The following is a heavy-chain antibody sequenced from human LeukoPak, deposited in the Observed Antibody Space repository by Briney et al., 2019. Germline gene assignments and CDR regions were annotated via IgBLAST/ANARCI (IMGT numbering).Heavy chain of an antibody. D-gene: IGHD4-17*01. V-gene: IGHV3-11*01. CDR1: GFTFSDYY. Sequence: PGGSLRLSCAAPGFTFSDYYMSWIRQAPGKGLEWVSYISSSGSTIYYADSVKGRFTISRDNAKNSLYLQMNSLRAEDTAVYYCASSPDYGRPFDYWGQGTLVTVSS. CDR3: ASSPDYGRPFDY. CDR2: ISSSGSTI. J-gene: IGHJ4*02.